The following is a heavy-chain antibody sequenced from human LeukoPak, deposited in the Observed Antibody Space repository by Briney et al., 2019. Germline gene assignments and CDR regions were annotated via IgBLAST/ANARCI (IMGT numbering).Heavy chain of an antibody. V-gene: IGHV3-23*01. J-gene: IGHJ4*02. D-gene: IGHD5-24*01. Sequence: GGSLRLSYEASGFPFSIYAMNWVRQAPGKGLECVSNISGSGVSTYYAASVKGRFTTSKDTSKNTVYPQINSLRAEDTAVYYCAKERGYGDNQIDYWGQGTLVTVSS. CDR2: ISGSGVST. CDR3: AKERGYGDNQIDY. CDR1: GFPFSIYA.